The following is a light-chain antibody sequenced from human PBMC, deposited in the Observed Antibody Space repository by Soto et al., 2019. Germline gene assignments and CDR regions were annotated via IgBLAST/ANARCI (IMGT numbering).Light chain of an antibody. Sequence: DIQMIQNPSTMSASVGGTVTGSCRASQSVSGGLAWYQQKPGEAPKLLIYDASALPRGVPSRFSGSGSGTKFTLTIASLQPDDFATYYCQQYETFSGTFGPGTKVDIK. CDR1: QSVSGG. CDR2: DAS. J-gene: IGKJ1*01. CDR3: QQYETFSGT. V-gene: IGKV1-5*01.